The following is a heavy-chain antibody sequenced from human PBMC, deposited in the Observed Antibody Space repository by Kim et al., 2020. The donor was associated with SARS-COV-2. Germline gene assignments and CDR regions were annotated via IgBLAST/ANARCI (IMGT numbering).Heavy chain of an antibody. CDR2: INNIGNP. J-gene: IGHJ6*02. CDR3: GPGGMDV. V-gene: IGHV7-4-1*02. CDR1: GYTFTDYA. Sequence: ASVKVSCKASGYTFTDYAMNWVRQAPGQGLEWMGWINNIGNPTYAQGFTGRFVFSLDYSASTAYLQISSLTAEDTAVYYCGPGGMDVWGQGTTVTVSS.